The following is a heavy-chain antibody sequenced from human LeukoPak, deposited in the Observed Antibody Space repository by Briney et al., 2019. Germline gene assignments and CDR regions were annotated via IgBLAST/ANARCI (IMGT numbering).Heavy chain of an antibody. V-gene: IGHV3-21*01. Sequence: GGFLRLSCAASGFTFSSYSMNWVRQAPGKGLEWVSSISSSSSYIYYADSVKGRFTISRDNAKNSLYLQMNSLRAEDTAVYYCARDPLSGYSDYVGYWGQGTLVTVSS. D-gene: IGHD4-11*01. J-gene: IGHJ4*02. CDR2: ISSSSSYI. CDR1: GFTFSSYS. CDR3: ARDPLSGYSDYVGY.